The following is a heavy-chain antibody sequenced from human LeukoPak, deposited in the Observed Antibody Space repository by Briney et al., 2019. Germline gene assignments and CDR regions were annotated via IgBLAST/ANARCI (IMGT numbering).Heavy chain of an antibody. J-gene: IGHJ4*02. CDR2: IYYSGST. CDR3: ARDPPAH. Sequence: SETLSLTCTVSSGSISSSSYYWGWIRQPPGKGLEWIGSIYYSGSTYYNPSLKSRVTISVDTSKNQFSLKLSSVTAADTAVYYCARDPPAHWGQGTLVTVSS. CDR1: SGSISSSSYY. V-gene: IGHV4-39*07.